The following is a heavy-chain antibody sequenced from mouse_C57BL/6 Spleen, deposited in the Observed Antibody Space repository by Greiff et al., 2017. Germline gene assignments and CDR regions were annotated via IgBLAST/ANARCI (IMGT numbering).Heavy chain of an antibody. CDR1: GYSFSSSW. CDR2: IYPGDGDT. V-gene: IGHV1-82*01. J-gene: IGHJ4*01. D-gene: IGHD3-3*01. CDR3: ARSGTGGAMDY. Sequence: VQGVESGPELVKPGASVKISCKASGYSFSSSWMNWVKQRPGKGLEWIGRIYPGDGDTNYNGKFKGKATLTADKSSSTAYMQLSSLTSEDSAVYFCARSGTGGAMDYWGQGTSVTVSS.